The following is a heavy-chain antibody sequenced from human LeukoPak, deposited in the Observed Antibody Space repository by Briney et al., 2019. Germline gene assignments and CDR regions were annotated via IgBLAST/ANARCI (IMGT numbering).Heavy chain of an antibody. CDR3: ARFGDRKYSSGWYSYFDY. V-gene: IGHV4-31*03. J-gene: IGHJ4*02. D-gene: IGHD6-19*01. Sequence: SQTLSLTCTVSGGSISSGGYYWSWIRQHPGKGLEWIGYIYYSGSTYYNPSLKSRVTISVDTSKNQFSLKLSSVTAADTAVYYCARFGDRKYSSGWYSYFDYWGQGTLVTVSS. CDR2: IYYSGST. CDR1: GGSISSGGYY.